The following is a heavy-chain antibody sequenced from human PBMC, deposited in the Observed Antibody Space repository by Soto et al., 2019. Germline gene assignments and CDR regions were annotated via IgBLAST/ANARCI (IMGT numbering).Heavy chain of an antibody. CDR1: GLTFDYYW. CDR3: ARGDRGAFDL. Sequence: EVQLVESGRGLVQPGESLRLSCAASGLTFDYYWMHWVRQAPGKGLVWVSRIYSDGTSTTYADSVKGRFTISRDNAKITVSLQMNSLRADDTAVYYCARGDRGAFDLWGQGTVVTVSS. J-gene: IGHJ3*01. V-gene: IGHV3-74*01. CDR2: IYSDGTST. D-gene: IGHD1-26*01.